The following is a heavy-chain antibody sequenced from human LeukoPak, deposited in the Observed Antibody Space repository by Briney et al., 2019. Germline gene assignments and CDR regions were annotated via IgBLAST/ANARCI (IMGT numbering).Heavy chain of an antibody. V-gene: IGHV3-7*01. CDR2: IKQDGNEN. D-gene: IGHD6-6*01. Sequence: GGSLRLSCAASGFTFSHYWMSWVRQAPGKGLEWVANIKQDGNENYYADSVKGRFTVSRDSAKNTLYLQVNNLRAEDTAVYYCARGPNSNWSGLDFWGQGTLLTLSS. CDR1: GFTFSHYW. J-gene: IGHJ4*02. CDR3: ARGPNSNWSGLDF.